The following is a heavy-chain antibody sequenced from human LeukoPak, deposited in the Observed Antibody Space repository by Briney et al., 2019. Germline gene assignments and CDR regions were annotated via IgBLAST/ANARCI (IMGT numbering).Heavy chain of an antibody. CDR2: INWNGGST. D-gene: IGHD3-3*01. V-gene: IGHV3-20*04. Sequence: PGGSLRLSCAASGFTFDDYGMSWVRQAPGKGLEWVSGINWNGGSTGYADSVKGRFTITRDNAKNSLYLQMNSLRAEDTALYYCARGDIFRPNMEYYFDYWGQGTLVTVSS. CDR3: ARGDIFRPNMEYYFDY. CDR1: GFTFDDYG. J-gene: IGHJ4*02.